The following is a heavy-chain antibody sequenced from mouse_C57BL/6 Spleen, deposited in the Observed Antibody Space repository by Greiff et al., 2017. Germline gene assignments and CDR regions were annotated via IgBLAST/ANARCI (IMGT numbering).Heavy chain of an antibody. CDR3: TTEGSYYSNFGGFAY. Sequence: VQLQQSGAELVRPGASVKLSCTASGFNIKDDYMHWVKQRPEQGLEWIGWIDPENGDTEYASKFQGKATITADTSSNTAYLQLSSLTSEDTAVYYCTTEGSYYSNFGGFAYWGQGTLVTVSA. CDR2: IDPENGDT. J-gene: IGHJ3*01. V-gene: IGHV14-4*01. CDR1: GFNIKDDY. D-gene: IGHD2-5*01.